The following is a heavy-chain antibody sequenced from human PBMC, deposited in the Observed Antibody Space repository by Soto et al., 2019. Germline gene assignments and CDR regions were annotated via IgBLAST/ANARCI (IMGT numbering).Heavy chain of an antibody. CDR1: GYTFTNYG. J-gene: IGHJ6*02. V-gene: IGHV1-18*01. CDR2: INTYHGNT. CDR3: ARSTGYSASWGYFYYGMKI. D-gene: IGHD6-13*01. Sequence: QVQLVQSGAELKKPGASVKVSCKASGYTFTNYGISWVRQAPGQGLEWMGWINTYHGNTKYAQKLQSRVTMTNDTSTSTAYMELTSMRSDVTDVYYCARSTGYSASWGYFYYGMKIWGQGTKVIVSS.